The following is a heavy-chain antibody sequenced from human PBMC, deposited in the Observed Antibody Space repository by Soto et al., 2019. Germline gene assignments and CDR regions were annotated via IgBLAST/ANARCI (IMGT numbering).Heavy chain of an antibody. D-gene: IGHD3-3*01. J-gene: IGHJ6*02. CDR2: IYYSGST. CDR3: AGFLFYDFWSGYWPYYYYYGMDV. CDR1: GGSISSYY. V-gene: IGHV4-59*01. Sequence: SATLSLTCTVSGGSISSYYWSWIRQPPGKGLEWIGYIYYSGSTNYNPSLKSLVTISVDTSKNHFSLKLSSVTAAVTAVYFCAGFLFYDFWSGYWPYYYYYGMDVWGQGTTVTVSS.